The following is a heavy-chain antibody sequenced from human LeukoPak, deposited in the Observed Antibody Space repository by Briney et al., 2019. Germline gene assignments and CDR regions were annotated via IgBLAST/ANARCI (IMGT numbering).Heavy chain of an antibody. V-gene: IGHV1-8*01. CDR1: GYTFTSYD. Sequence: GASVKVSCKASGYTFTSYDINWVRQATGQGLEWMGWMNPNSGNTGYAQKFQGRVTMTRNTSISTAYMELSSLRSEDTAVYYCARGRITIFGVADNWFAPWGQGTLVTVSS. CDR2: MNPNSGNT. CDR3: ARGRITIFGVADNWFAP. D-gene: IGHD3-3*01. J-gene: IGHJ5*02.